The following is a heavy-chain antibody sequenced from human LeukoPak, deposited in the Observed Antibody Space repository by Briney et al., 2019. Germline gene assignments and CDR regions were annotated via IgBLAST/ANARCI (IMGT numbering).Heavy chain of an antibody. Sequence: ASVKVSCKASGYTFTIYGISWVRQAPGQGLEWMGWISAYNGNTNYAQKLQGRVTMTTDTSTSTAYMELRSLRSDDTAVYYCARSGPQYGDPREVRFDPWGQGTLVTVSS. J-gene: IGHJ5*02. CDR1: GYTFTIYG. V-gene: IGHV1-18*01. CDR3: ARSGPQYGDPREVRFDP. CDR2: ISAYNGNT. D-gene: IGHD4-17*01.